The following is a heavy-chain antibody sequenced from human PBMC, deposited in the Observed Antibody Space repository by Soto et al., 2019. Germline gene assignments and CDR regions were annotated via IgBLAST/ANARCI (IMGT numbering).Heavy chain of an antibody. CDR2: IYYSGST. V-gene: IGHV4-39*01. J-gene: IGHJ4*02. Sequence: SETLSLTCTVSGGSISSSSYYWGWIRQPPGKGLEWIGSIYYSGSTYYNPSLKSRVTISVDTSKNQFSLKLSSVTAADTAVYYCARGPWVIVLMVYAPSFDYCGQGTLVTVSS. CDR1: GGSISSSSYY. CDR3: ARGPWVIVLMVYAPSFDY. D-gene: IGHD2-8*01.